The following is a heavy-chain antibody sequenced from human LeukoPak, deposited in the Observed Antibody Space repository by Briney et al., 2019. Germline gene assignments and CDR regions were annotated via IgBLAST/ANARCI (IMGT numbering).Heavy chain of an antibody. CDR1: GFTFSSYA. J-gene: IGHJ3*02. Sequence: GGSLRLSCAASGFTFSSYAMSWVRQAPGKGLEWVSAISGSGGSTYYADSVKGRFTISRDNSKNTLYLQMNSLRAEDTAVYYCAKGAASGSYFSDAFDIWGQGTMVTVSS. D-gene: IGHD1-26*01. CDR2: ISGSGGST. V-gene: IGHV3-23*01. CDR3: AKGAASGSYFSDAFDI.